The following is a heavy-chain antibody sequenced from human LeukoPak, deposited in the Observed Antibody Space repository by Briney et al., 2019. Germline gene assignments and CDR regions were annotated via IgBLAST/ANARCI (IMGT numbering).Heavy chain of an antibody. Sequence: PGGSLRLSCAASGFTVSSNYMNWVRQAPGKGLEWVSVIYSGGSTYYADSVKGRFTISRDNSKNTLYLQMNSLRAEDTAVYYCARDVRYQLLFSQFRGAFDIWGQGTMVTVSS. J-gene: IGHJ3*02. V-gene: IGHV3-53*01. CDR2: IYSGGST. D-gene: IGHD2-2*01. CDR1: GFTVSSNY. CDR3: ARDVRYQLLFSQFRGAFDI.